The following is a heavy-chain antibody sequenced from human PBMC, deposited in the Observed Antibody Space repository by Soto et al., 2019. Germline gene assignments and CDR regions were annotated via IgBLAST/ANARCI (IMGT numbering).Heavy chain of an antibody. J-gene: IGHJ3*01. Sequence: GGSLRLSCAASGLTFRSYWMHWVRLAPGQGLVWVSHIHSDGSRTTYADSVKGRFIISRDNAKNTVSLQMNSLRVEDTAVYFCARGDRGGFDLWGQGTMVTVSS. CDR3: ARGDRGGFDL. D-gene: IGHD2-21*02. CDR2: IHSDGSRT. CDR1: GLTFRSYW. V-gene: IGHV3-74*01.